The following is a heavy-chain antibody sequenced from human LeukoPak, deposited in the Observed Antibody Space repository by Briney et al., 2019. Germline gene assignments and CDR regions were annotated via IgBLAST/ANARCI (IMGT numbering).Heavy chain of an antibody. CDR3: ARLRAYYYDSSGYYNFDF. Sequence: PSETLSLTCTVSGGSISSSNYYWGWIRQPPGKGLEWIGSIYYSGSTYDNPSLKSRVTISVDTSKNRFSLKLSSVTAADTAVYYCARLRAYYYDSSGYYNFDFWGQGTLVTVSS. CDR2: IYYSGST. J-gene: IGHJ4*02. CDR1: GGSISSSNYY. V-gene: IGHV4-39*01. D-gene: IGHD3-22*01.